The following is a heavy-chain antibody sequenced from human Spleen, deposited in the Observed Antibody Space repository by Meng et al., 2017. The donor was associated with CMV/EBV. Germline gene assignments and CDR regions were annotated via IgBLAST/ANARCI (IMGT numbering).Heavy chain of an antibody. V-gene: IGHV3-47*02. J-gene: IGHJ6*02. CDR1: GFAFSSYA. D-gene: IGHD3-3*01. CDR2: IGTGGDT. CDR3: AREDYDFWLHGMDV. Sequence: GGSLRLSCAASGFAFSSYALHWVRRAPGKGLEWVSAIGTGGDTYYADSVMGRFTISRDNAKKSLYLQMNSLIAEDMAVYYCAREDYDFWLHGMDVWGQGTTVTVSS.